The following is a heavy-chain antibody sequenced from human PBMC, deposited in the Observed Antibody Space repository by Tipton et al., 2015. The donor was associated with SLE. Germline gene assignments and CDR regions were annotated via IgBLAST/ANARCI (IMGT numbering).Heavy chain of an antibody. CDR2: IYYSGSA. J-gene: IGHJ1*01. CDR1: GGSISSYY. Sequence: GLVKPSETLSLTCTFSGGSISSYYWSWIRQPPGKGLEWIGYIYYSGSANYNPSLKSRVTISIDRSKNQFSLKLTSLTAADTAVYYCASSGKTVAARGGEYFQHWGQGTLVTVSS. V-gene: IGHV4-59*08. CDR3: ASSGKTVAARGGEYFQH. D-gene: IGHD6-19*01.